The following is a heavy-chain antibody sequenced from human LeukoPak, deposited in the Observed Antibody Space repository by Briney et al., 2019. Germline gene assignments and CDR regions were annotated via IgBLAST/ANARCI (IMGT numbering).Heavy chain of an antibody. CDR2: IYYSGST. J-gene: IGHJ4*02. Sequence: PSETLSLTCTVSGGSISSYYWSWIRQPPGKGLEWIGYIYYSGSTNYNSSLKSRVTMSVDTSENQFSLRLTSVTAADTAVYYCARGYSGYSRAYFDYWGQGTLVTVSS. D-gene: IGHD5-12*01. CDR1: GGSISSYY. V-gene: IGHV4-59*12. CDR3: ARGYSGYSRAYFDY.